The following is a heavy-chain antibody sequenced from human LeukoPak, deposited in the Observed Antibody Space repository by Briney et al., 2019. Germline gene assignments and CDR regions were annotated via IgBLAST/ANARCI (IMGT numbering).Heavy chain of an antibody. D-gene: IGHD6-13*01. V-gene: IGHV3-53*01. CDR2: IYSGGST. CDR3: AADFYSSSWYGSDYYYYGMDV. Sequence: PGGSLRLSCAASGFTVSSNYMSWVRQAPEKGLEWVSLIYSGGSTYYADSVKGRFTISRDNSKNTLYLQMNSLRAEDTAVYYCAADFYSSSWYGSDYYYYGMDVWGQGTTVTVSS. CDR1: GFTVSSNY. J-gene: IGHJ6*02.